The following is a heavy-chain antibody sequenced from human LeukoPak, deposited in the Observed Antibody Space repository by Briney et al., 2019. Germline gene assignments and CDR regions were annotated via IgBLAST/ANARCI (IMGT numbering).Heavy chain of an antibody. CDR3: ARGAHYYDSSGSLRY. Sequence: GGSLRLSCEASGFTFSSYEMNWVRQAPGKGLEWVAVIWYDGSNKYYADSVKGRFTISRDNSKNTLYLQMNSLRAEDTAVYYCARGAHYYDSSGSLRYWGQGTLVTVSS. D-gene: IGHD3-22*01. CDR1: GFTFSSYE. V-gene: IGHV3-33*08. J-gene: IGHJ4*02. CDR2: IWYDGSNK.